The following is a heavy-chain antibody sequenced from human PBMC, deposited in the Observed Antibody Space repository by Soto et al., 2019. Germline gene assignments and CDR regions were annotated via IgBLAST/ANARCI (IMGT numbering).Heavy chain of an antibody. J-gene: IGHJ5*02. D-gene: IGHD3-9*01. Sequence: EVQLLESGGGLVQPGGSLRLSCAASGFTFSSYGMSWVRQAPGKGLEWVSAISGSGGSTYYADSVKGRFTISRDNSKNTLDLEMNSLRAEDTAVYYCAKLRYFALLWPANWFDPWGQGTLVTVSS. CDR3: AKLRYFALLWPANWFDP. V-gene: IGHV3-23*01. CDR1: GFTFSSYG. CDR2: ISGSGGST.